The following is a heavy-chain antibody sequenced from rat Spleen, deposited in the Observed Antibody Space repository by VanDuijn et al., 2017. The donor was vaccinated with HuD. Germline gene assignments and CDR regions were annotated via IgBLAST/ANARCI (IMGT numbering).Heavy chain of an antibody. CDR1: GFTFSNYD. V-gene: IGHV5-29*01. CDR2: ISYDGTAT. J-gene: IGHJ2*01. CDR3: ARPNYGGYRYFDY. D-gene: IGHD1-11*01. Sequence: EVQLVESGGGLVQPGRSLKLSCTASGFTFSNYDMAWVRQAPTKGLEWVASISYDGTATYYRDSVKGRFTISRDNAKSTLYLQMDSLRSEDTATYYCARPNYGGYRYFDYWGQGVMVTVSS.